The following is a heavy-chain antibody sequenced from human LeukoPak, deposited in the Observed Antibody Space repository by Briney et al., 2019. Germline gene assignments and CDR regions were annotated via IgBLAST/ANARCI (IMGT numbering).Heavy chain of an antibody. V-gene: IGHV4-59*08. Sequence: SETLSLTCTVSGGSISSYYWSWIRQPPGKGLEWIGYIYYSGSTNYNPSLKSRVTISVDTSKNQFSLKLSSVTAADTAVYYCARQSGITMTLGYFDYWGQGTLVTVSS. CDR2: IYYSGST. CDR1: GGSISSYY. CDR3: ARQSGITMTLGYFDY. J-gene: IGHJ4*02. D-gene: IGHD3-22*01.